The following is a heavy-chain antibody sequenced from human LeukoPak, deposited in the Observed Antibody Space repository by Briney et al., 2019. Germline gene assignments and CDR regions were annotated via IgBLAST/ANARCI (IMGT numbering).Heavy chain of an antibody. D-gene: IGHD3-22*01. CDR1: GFTFSSYW. J-gene: IGHJ4*02. Sequence: GGSLRLSCAASGFTFSSYWMSWVRQAPGKGLEWVANIKQDGSEKYYVDSVKGRSTISGDNAKNSLYLQMNSLRAEDTAVYYCARDRGPYYYDSSGYYYGYWGQGTLVTVSS. V-gene: IGHV3-7*01. CDR3: ARDRGPYYYDSSGYYYGY. CDR2: IKQDGSEK.